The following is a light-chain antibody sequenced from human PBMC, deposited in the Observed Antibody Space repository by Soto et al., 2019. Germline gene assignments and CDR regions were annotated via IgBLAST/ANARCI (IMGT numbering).Light chain of an antibody. CDR2: GAS. Sequence: EIGLKESPGTLSLYPGERATLSCRASQSVSSSYLAWYQQKPGQAPRLLIYGASSRATGIPDRFSGSGSGTDFTLTISRLEPEDFAVYYCQQYGTSPRTFCHVTKVDIK. CDR1: QSVSSSY. V-gene: IGKV3-20*01. CDR3: QQYGTSPRT. J-gene: IGKJ1*01.